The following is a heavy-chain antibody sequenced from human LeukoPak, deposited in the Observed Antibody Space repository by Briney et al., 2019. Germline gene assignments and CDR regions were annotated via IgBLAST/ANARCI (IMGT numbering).Heavy chain of an antibody. CDR3: ARRDDVLTGYYSYYYYGLDV. J-gene: IGHJ6*02. CDR1: GGSFSGYY. V-gene: IGHV4-34*01. D-gene: IGHD3-9*01. Sequence: SETLSLTCAVYGGSFSGYYWSWIRQPPGKGREWIGEINHSGRTNYNPSLKSRVTISTDTSKNQYSLNLRSVTAADTAVYYCARRDDVLTGYYSYYYYGLDVWGQGTTVTVSS. CDR2: INHSGRT.